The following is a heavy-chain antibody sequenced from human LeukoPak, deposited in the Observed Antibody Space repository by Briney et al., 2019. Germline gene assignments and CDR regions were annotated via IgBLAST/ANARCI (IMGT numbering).Heavy chain of an antibody. Sequence: SQTLSLTCTVSGGSISSGDYYWSWIRQPPGKGLEWIGYIYYSGSTYYNPSLKSRVTISVDTSKNQFSLKLSSVTAAHTAVYYCARERGDYDKSWFDPWGQGTLVTVSS. D-gene: IGHD4-17*01. CDR3: ARERGDYDKSWFDP. CDR1: GGSISSGDYY. CDR2: IYYSGST. V-gene: IGHV4-30-4*08. J-gene: IGHJ5*02.